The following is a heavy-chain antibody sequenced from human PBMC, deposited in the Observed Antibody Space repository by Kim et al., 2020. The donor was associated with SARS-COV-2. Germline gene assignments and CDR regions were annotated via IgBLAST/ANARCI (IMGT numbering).Heavy chain of an antibody. Sequence: IGYIYYSGSTFYNPPLKSRVTISVDTSKNQFSLKLSSVTAADTAVYYCARQNLDYYDGSTYSMTHYFDYWGQGSLVAVSS. V-gene: IGHV4-39*01. CDR3: ARQNLDYYDGSTYSMTHYFDY. CDR2: IYYSGST. J-gene: IGHJ4*02. D-gene: IGHD3-22*01.